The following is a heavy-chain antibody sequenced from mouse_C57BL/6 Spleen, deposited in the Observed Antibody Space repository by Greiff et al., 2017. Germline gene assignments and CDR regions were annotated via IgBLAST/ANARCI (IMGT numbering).Heavy chain of an antibody. CDR3: ARWRDGSMYAMAY. CDR1: GYTFTSYW. D-gene: IGHD1-1*01. Sequence: VQLQQPGAELVKPGASVKLSCKASGYTFTSYWMQWVKQRPGQGLEWIGEIDPSDSYTNYNQKFKGKATLTVDTSSSTAYMQLSSLTSEDSAFYYCARWRDGSMYAMAYWGQGTSVTVSS. J-gene: IGHJ4*01. CDR2: IDPSDSYT. V-gene: IGHV1-50*01.